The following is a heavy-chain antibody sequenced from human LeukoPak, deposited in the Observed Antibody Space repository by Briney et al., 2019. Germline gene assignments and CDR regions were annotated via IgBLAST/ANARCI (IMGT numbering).Heavy chain of an antibody. CDR3: ASIAARPVEYFQD. V-gene: IGHV1-69*05. CDR2: IIPIFGTA. Sequence: SVKVSCKASGGTFSSYAISWVRQAPGQGLEWMGGIIPIFGTANYAQKFQGRVTITTDESTSTAYMELSSLRSEDTAVYYCASIAARPVEYFQDWGQGNLVTVSS. CDR1: GGTFSSYA. J-gene: IGHJ1*01. D-gene: IGHD6-6*01.